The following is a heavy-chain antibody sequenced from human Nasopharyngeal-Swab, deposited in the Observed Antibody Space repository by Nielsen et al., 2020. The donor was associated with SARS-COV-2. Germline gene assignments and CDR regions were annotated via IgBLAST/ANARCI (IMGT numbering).Heavy chain of an antibody. V-gene: IGHV3-33*03. CDR2: IWSDGKTT. J-gene: IGHJ3*02. Sequence: GGSLRLSCAASGFSFSNHGMPWVRQAPGKGLEWVAVIWSDGKTTQYADSVKGRLTISRDKSRNTLYLQMNNLRVEDTAIYYCAKEGPYSGTNVFDIWGQGTMVTVSS. CDR3: AKEGPYSGTNVFDI. D-gene: IGHD5-12*01. CDR1: GFSFSNHG.